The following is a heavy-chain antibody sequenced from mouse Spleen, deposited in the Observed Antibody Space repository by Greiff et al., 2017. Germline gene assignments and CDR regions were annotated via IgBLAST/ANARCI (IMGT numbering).Heavy chain of an antibody. CDR2: ISNLAYSI. CDR1: GFTFSDYG. J-gene: IGHJ4*01. V-gene: IGHV5-15*01. CDR3: ARQGRYDEAMDY. D-gene: IGHD2-14*01. Sequence: DVKLVESGGGLVKPGGSLKLSCAASGFTFSDYGMAWVRQAPGKGPEWVAFISNLAYSIYYADTVTGRFTISRENAKNTLYLEMSSLRSEDTAMYYCARQGRYDEAMDYWGQGTSVTVSS.